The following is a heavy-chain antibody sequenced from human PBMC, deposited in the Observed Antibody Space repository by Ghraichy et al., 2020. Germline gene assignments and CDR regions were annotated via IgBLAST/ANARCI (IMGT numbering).Heavy chain of an antibody. CDR2: INPNSGNT. J-gene: IGHJ5*01. CDR1: GYTFTNYD. D-gene: IGHD2-8*02. V-gene: IGHV1-8*01. Sequence: ASVKVSCKASGYTFTNYDINWVRQAPGQGLEWMGWINPNSGNTGYTQKFQGRVTMTRSTSMTTAYMELSSLTSEDTAVYYCARGGGHKYCTGGACYLYNWLDFWGQGTLVTVSS. CDR3: ARGGGHKYCTGGACYLYNWLDF.